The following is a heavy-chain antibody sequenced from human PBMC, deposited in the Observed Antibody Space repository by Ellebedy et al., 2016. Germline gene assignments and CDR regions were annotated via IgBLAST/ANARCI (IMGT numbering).Heavy chain of an antibody. D-gene: IGHD4-23*01. CDR1: GYTFIGYY. Sequence: ASVKVSCKASGYTFIGYYMHWVRQAPGQGLEWMGIINPSGGSTSYAQKFQGRVTITADESTSTAYMELSSLRSEDTAVYYCAGIRGRVGDYGGNRFDYWGQGTLVTVSS. CDR2: INPSGGST. V-gene: IGHV1-46*01. J-gene: IGHJ4*02. CDR3: AGIRGRVGDYGGNRFDY.